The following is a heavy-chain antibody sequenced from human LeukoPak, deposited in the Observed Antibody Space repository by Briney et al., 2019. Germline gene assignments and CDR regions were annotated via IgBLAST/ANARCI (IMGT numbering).Heavy chain of an antibody. V-gene: IGHV3-30-3*01. CDR2: ISKDGSDK. Sequence: GGSLRLSCAASGFTFSLYWMNWVRQAPGKGPEWVAVISKDGSDKYYPGSVRGRFTISRDNSKNTIYLQMDSLRAEDTAIYYCARDYWWNYDYWGQGTLVTVSS. CDR1: GFTFSLYW. J-gene: IGHJ4*02. CDR3: ARDYWWNYDY. D-gene: IGHD1-7*01.